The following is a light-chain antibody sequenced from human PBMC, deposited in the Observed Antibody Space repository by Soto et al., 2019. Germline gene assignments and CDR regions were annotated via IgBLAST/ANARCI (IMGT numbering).Light chain of an antibody. CDR3: CSYTRSTNLYV. CDR1: SSDVGSYNL. V-gene: IGLV2-23*01. CDR2: QGG. J-gene: IGLJ1*01. Sequence: QSVLTQPASVSGSPGQSITISCTGTSSDVGSYNLVSWYQQYPGKAPKLMIFQGGKRPSGVSHRFSGSKSGNTASLTISGLQAEDEADYYCCSYTRSTNLYVFRTGTKVTVL.